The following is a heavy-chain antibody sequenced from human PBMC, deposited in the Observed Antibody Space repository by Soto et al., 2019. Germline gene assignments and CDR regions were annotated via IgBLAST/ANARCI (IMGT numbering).Heavy chain of an antibody. CDR1: GYTFVNYG. CDR3: ARLTSQNWFES. J-gene: IGHJ5*01. V-gene: IGHV1-18*01. CDR2: VTTSNGKT. Sequence: GASVKVSCKASGYTFVNYGSSWVRQTPAQGLERVGWVTTSNGKTHYAQNLQGRVTMTTDTLTSTAYMELRSLRSDDTALYSCARLTSQNWFESWGQGTLVTVSS.